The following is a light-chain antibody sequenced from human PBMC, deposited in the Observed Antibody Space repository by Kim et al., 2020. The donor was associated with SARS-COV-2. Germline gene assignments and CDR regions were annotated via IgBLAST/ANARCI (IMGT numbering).Light chain of an antibody. J-gene: IGLJ3*02. V-gene: IGLV3-1*01. CDR2: QDS. Sequence: SYELTQPPSVSVSPGQTASINCSGDKLGDQYACWYQQKPGQSPVLVIDQDSKRPSGIPERFSGSNSGNTAILIISGTRAMDEADYYCQAWDRERVFGGGTQLTVL. CDR3: QAWDRERV. CDR1: KLGDQY.